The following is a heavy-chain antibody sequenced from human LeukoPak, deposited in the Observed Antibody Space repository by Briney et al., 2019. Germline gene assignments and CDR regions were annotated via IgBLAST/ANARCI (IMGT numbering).Heavy chain of an antibody. D-gene: IGHD3-3*01. V-gene: IGHV4-34*01. J-gene: IGHJ4*02. Sequence: SETLSLTCAVYGGSFSGYYWSWIRHPPGKGLEWIGEINHSGSTNYNPSLKSRVTISVDTSKNQFSLKLSSVTAADTAVYYCARGGWSWDYWGQGTLVTVSS. CDR2: INHSGST. CDR1: GGSFSGYY. CDR3: ARGGWSWDY.